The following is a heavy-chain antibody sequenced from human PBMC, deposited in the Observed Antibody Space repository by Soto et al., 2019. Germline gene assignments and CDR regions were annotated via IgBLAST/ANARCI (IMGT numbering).Heavy chain of an antibody. D-gene: IGHD2-2*01. Sequence: GESLKISCKGSGYNFKSNWISWVRQMPGKGLEWMGRIDPGDSYTNYSPSFQGHVTISSDNSISTAYLQWSSLKASDTAMYYCARDIVVVPAAIVDYNYGMDVWGQGTTVTVSS. J-gene: IGHJ6*02. CDR1: GYNFKSNW. V-gene: IGHV5-10-1*01. CDR3: ARDIVVVPAAIVDYNYGMDV. CDR2: IDPGDSYT.